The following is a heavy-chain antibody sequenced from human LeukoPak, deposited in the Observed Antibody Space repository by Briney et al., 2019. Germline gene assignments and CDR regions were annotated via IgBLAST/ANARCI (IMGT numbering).Heavy chain of an antibody. CDR3: ARGVGSGYTDY. V-gene: IGHV4-39*07. D-gene: IGHD3-22*01. Sequence: SETLSLTCTVSGGSISSSKYYWGWIRQPPGKGLEWIGTIFNSGSTHYNPSLKSRVTISLDTSKNQFSLKLISVTAADTAVYYCARGVGSGYTDYWGQGALVTVSS. J-gene: IGHJ4*02. CDR1: GGSISSSKYY. CDR2: IFNSGST.